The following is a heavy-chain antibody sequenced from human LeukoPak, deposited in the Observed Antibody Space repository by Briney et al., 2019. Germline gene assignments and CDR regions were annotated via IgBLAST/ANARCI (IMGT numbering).Heavy chain of an antibody. J-gene: IGHJ4*02. V-gene: IGHV3-74*01. Sequence: GGSLRLSCAASGNYVMHCVRQAPGRGRVWVSHINSDGSWTSYADSVKGRFTISKDNAKNTVYLQMNSLRAEDTAVYYCVSFYETYWGRGTLVTVSS. D-gene: IGHD2/OR15-2a*01. CDR2: INSDGSWT. CDR1: GNYV. CDR3: VSFYETY.